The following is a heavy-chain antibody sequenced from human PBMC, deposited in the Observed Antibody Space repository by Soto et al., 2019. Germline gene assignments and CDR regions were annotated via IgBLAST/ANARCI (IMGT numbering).Heavy chain of an antibody. J-gene: IGHJ6*02. V-gene: IGHV4-59*01. CDR3: ARQQLLPFYYSLDV. CDR1: GGSISGYY. D-gene: IGHD6-13*01. Sequence: SETLSLTCNVSGGSISGYYWSWIRQAPGKGLEYIGYIYYRGSTNYNPSLKSRVTMSVDTSRNQFSLTLNSVTAADTAVYYCARQQLLPFYYSLDVWGQGTTVTVSS. CDR2: IYYRGST.